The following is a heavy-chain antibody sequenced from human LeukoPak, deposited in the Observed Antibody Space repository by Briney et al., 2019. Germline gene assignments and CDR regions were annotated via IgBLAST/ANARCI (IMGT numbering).Heavy chain of an antibody. CDR3: ARYRSYCSGGSCYFPDAFDI. CDR2: ISSSSSYI. D-gene: IGHD2-15*01. V-gene: IGHV3-21*01. J-gene: IGHJ3*02. Sequence: GGSLRLSCAASGFTFSSYSMNWVRQAPGKGLEWVSSISSSSSYIYYADSVKGRFTISRDNAKNSLYLQMNSLRAEDTAVYYCARYRSYCSGGSCYFPDAFDIWGQGTMVTVSS. CDR1: GFTFSSYS.